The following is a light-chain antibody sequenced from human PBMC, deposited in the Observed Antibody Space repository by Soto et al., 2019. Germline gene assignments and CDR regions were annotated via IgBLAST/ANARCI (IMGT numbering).Light chain of an antibody. CDR3: SSFAGSFYWV. V-gene: IGLV2-8*01. J-gene: IGLJ2*01. CDR1: SSDVGGYNY. CDR2: EVS. Sequence: QSVLTQPPSASGSPGQSVTISCTGTSSDVGGYNYVSWYQQHPGKAPKLMIYEVSKRPSGVPDRFSSSKSGNTASLTVSGLQAEDEADYYCSSFAGSFYWVFGGGTKLTVL.